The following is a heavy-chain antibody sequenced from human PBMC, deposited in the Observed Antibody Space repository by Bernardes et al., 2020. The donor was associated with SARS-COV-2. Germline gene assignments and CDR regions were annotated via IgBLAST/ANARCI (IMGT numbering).Heavy chain of an antibody. J-gene: IGHJ1*01. V-gene: IGHV4-39*01. CDR1: GGSISSSSYY. CDR3: ARHYPETEYFQH. CDR2: IYYSGST. Sequence: SETLSLTCTVSGGSISSSSYYWGWIRQPPGKGLEWIGSIYYSGSTYYNPSLKSRVTISVDTSKNQFSLKLSSVTAADTAVYYCARHYPETEYFQHWGQGTLVTVSS.